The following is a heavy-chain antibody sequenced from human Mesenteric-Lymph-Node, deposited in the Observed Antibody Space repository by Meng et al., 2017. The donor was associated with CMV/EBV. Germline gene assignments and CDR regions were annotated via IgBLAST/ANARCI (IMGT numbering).Heavy chain of an antibody. V-gene: IGHV3-30*02. Sequence: AAAGFMFKEYGMHGVRQAPGKGLEWVAFIRYDGSDKHYGDSVKGRFTISRDNSMNTLFLQMTSLRAEDTAVYYCARKGDSSGWYSTNWGQGTLVTVSS. CDR1: GFMFKEYG. J-gene: IGHJ4*02. D-gene: IGHD6-19*01. CDR2: IRYDGSDK. CDR3: ARKGDSSGWYSTN.